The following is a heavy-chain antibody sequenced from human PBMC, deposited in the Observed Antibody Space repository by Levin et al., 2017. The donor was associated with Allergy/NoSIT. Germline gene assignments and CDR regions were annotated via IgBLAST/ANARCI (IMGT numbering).Heavy chain of an antibody. Sequence: LSLTCAASGFTFSSYWMHWVRQAPGKGLVWVSRINSDGSSTSYADSVKGRFTISRDNAKNTLSLQMNSLRAEDTAVYYCSTGYSSGWYSGGVDYWGQGTLVTVSS. CDR2: INSDGSST. CDR3: STGYSSGWYSGGVDY. V-gene: IGHV3-74*01. D-gene: IGHD6-19*01. CDR1: GFTFSSYW. J-gene: IGHJ4*02.